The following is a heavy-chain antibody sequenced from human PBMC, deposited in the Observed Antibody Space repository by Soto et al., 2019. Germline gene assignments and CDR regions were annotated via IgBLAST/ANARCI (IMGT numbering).Heavy chain of an antibody. CDR2: IYHTGAT. Sequence: QVQLQESGPGLVRPSQTLSLTCTVSGASIISLVYYWTWIRQPPGKGLEWIGHIYHTGATYYNPSLESRVVRSVDTSNNQFSLKVSSVTAADTDVFYCARGAVVSLVRGVMGGNWCDPWGQGTLVTVSS. D-gene: IGHD3-10*01. J-gene: IGHJ5*02. V-gene: IGHV4-30-4*01. CDR1: GASIISLVYY. CDR3: ARGAVVSLVRGVMGGNWCDP.